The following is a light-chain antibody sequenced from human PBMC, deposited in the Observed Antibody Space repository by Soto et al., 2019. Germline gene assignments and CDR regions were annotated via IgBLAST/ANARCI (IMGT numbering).Light chain of an antibody. Sequence: QSALTQPASVSGSPGQSITISCTGTSSDVGNYDLVSWYQQHPGKAPKLMIYEGSKRPSGVSNRFSGSKSGNTASLTISGLQAEDEADYYCCAYAGSSTYAFGTGTKVTAL. CDR1: SSDVGNYDL. V-gene: IGLV2-23*01. CDR3: CAYAGSSTYA. CDR2: EGS. J-gene: IGLJ1*01.